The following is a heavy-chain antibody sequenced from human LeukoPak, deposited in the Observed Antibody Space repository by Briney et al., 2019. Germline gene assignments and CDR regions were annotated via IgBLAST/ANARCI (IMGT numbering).Heavy chain of an antibody. V-gene: IGHV1-46*04. CDR2: INPSGGST. CDR1: GYTFTSYY. J-gene: IGHJ3*02. CDR3: ARVGYYDSSGYYYFGYAFDI. Sequence: ASVKVSCKASGYTFTSYYMHWVRQAPGQGLEWMGIINPSGGSTSYAQKLQGRVTMTRDTSTSTVYMELSSLRSEDTAVYYCARVGYYDSSGYYYFGYAFDIWGQGTMVTVSS. D-gene: IGHD3-22*01.